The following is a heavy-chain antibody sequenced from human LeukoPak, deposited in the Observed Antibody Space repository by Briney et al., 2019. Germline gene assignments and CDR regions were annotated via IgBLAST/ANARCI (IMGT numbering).Heavy chain of an antibody. CDR1: GGAISSSSYY. V-gene: IGHV4-39*07. J-gene: IGHJ5*02. Sequence: PSETLSLTCTVSGGAISSSSYYWGWIRQPPGKGLEWIGSIYYSGSTYYNPSLKSRVTISVDTSKNQFSLKLSSVTAADTAVYYCARNSLYSSSWYGGYNWFDPWGQGTLVTVSS. D-gene: IGHD6-13*01. CDR3: ARNSLYSSSWYGGYNWFDP. CDR2: IYYSGST.